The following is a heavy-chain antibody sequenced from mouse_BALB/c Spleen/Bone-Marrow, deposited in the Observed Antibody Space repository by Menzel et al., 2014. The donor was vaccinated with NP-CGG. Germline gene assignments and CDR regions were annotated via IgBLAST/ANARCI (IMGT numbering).Heavy chain of an antibody. CDR3: ASNWDYAMDY. D-gene: IGHD4-1*01. J-gene: IGHJ4*01. CDR2: IWSGGST. Sequence: VKVVESGPGLVQPSQRLSITCTVSGFSLTSYGLHWVRQSPGKGLEWLGVIWSGGSTDYNAAFISRLSISKDNSKSQVFFKMNSLQADDTAIYYCASNWDYAMDYWGQGTSVTVSS. V-gene: IGHV2-4-1*01. CDR1: GFSLTSYG.